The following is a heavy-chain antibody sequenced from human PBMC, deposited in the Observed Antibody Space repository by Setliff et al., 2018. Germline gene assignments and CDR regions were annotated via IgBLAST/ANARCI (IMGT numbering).Heavy chain of an antibody. Sequence: SETLSLTCAVYGGSFSGYYWSWIRQPPGKGLEWIGYIYYSGSTYYNPSLKSRVSISVDTSKNQFSLKLSSVTAADTAVYYCARESRYYYDNLGTLDYWGQGTLVTVSS. V-gene: IGHV4-30-4*08. CDR1: GGSFSGYY. J-gene: IGHJ4*02. CDR3: ARESRYYYDNLGTLDY. D-gene: IGHD3-22*01. CDR2: IYYSGST.